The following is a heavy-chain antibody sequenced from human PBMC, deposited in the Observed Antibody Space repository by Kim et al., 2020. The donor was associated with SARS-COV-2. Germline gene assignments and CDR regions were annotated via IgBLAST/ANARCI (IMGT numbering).Heavy chain of an antibody. V-gene: IGHV3-21*01. Sequence: GGSLRLSCAASGFTFSSYSMNWVRQAPGKGLEWVSSISSSSSYIYYADSVKGRFTISRDNAKNSLYLQMNSLRAEDTAVYYCARDGRYSSSWYNWSTPGAREPWSPSPQ. CDR3: ARDGRYSSSWYNWSTP. CDR1: GFTFSSYS. D-gene: IGHD6-13*01. CDR2: ISSSSSYI. J-gene: IGHJ5*02.